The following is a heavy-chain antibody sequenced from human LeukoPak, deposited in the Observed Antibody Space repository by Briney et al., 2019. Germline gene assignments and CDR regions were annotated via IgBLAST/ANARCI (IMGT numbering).Heavy chain of an antibody. Sequence: SETLSLTCTVSGGSISSGSYYWSWIRQPAGKGLEWIGRIYTSGSTNYNPSLKSRFTISVDTSKNQFSLKLSSVTAADTAVYYCARVYVWELPPYDAFDIWGQGTMVTVSS. J-gene: IGHJ3*02. CDR3: ARVYVWELPPYDAFDI. V-gene: IGHV4-61*02. CDR1: GGSISSGSYY. CDR2: IYTSGST. D-gene: IGHD1-26*01.